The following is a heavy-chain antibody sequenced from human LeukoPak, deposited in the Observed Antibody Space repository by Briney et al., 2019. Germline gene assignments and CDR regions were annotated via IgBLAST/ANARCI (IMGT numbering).Heavy chain of an antibody. V-gene: IGHV3-21*01. CDR2: ISSSSSYI. CDR3: ARARGYSAALGY. D-gene: IGHD5-18*01. J-gene: IGHJ4*02. Sequence: GGSLRPSCAASGFTFSSYSMNWVRQAPGKGLEWVSSISSSSSYIYYADSVKGRFTISRDNAKNSLYLQMNSLRAEDTAVYYCARARGYSAALGYWGQGTLVTVSS. CDR1: GFTFSSYS.